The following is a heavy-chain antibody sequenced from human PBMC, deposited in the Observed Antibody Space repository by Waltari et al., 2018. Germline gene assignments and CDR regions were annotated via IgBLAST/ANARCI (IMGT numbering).Heavy chain of an antibody. CDR3: AKEEYSSSAEGDY. D-gene: IGHD6-6*01. V-gene: IGHV3-30*18. CDR2: ISYDGSNK. Sequence: QVQLVESGGGVVQPGRSLRLSCAASGFPFSSSGLPWATRAPGKGLEWVAVISYDGSNKYYADSVKGRFTISRDNSKNTLYLQMNSLRAEDTAVYYCAKEEYSSSAEGDYWGQGTLVTVSS. CDR1: GFPFSSSG. J-gene: IGHJ4*02.